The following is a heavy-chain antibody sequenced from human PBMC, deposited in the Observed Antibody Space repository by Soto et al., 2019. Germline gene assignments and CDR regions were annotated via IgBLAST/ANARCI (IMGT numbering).Heavy chain of an antibody. J-gene: IGHJ6*02. Sequence: EVQLVESGGGLVKPGESLRLSCVASGFIFSDYSMNWVRQAPGKGLEWVSSITGGSSYIHYADSVKGRFTISRDNAKNSLSLQMNSLRAEDTAVYYCARVRRWEPRPLKYHFGMDVWGQGTTVTVSS. CDR1: GFIFSDYS. CDR3: ARVRRWEPRPLKYHFGMDV. CDR2: ITGGSSYI. D-gene: IGHD1-26*01. V-gene: IGHV3-21*01.